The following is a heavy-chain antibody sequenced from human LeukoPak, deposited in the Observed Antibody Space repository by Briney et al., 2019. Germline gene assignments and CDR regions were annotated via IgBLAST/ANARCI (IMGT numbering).Heavy chain of an antibody. CDR3: AKDPSLRGLGY. V-gene: IGHV3-33*06. Sequence: GGSLRVSCAASGFTFSSYGMPWVRQVPGKGLEWVAVIWYDGSNKYYADSVKGRFTISRDNSKNTLYLQMNSLTAEDTAVYYCAKDPSLRGLGYWGQGTLVTVSS. D-gene: IGHD3-10*01. J-gene: IGHJ4*02. CDR1: GFTFSSYG. CDR2: IWYDGSNK.